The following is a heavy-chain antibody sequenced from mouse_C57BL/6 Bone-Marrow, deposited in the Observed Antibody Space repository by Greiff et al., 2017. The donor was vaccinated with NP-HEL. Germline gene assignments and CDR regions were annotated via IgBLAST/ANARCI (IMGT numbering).Heavy chain of an antibody. D-gene: IGHD2-4*01. V-gene: IGHV5-6*02. CDR2: ISSGGSYT. CDR1: GFTFSSYG. J-gene: IGHJ4*01. Sequence: EVKLVESGGDLVKPGGSLKLSCAASGFTFSSYGMSWVRQTPDKRLEWVATISSGGSYTYYPDSVKGRFTISRDNAKNTLYLQMISLKSEDTAMYSCAFMITTRYYAMDYWGQGTSVTVSS. CDR3: AFMITTRYYAMDY.